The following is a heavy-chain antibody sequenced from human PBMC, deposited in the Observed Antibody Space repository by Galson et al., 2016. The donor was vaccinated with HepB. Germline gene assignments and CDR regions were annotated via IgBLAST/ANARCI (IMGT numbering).Heavy chain of an antibody. J-gene: IGHJ6*02. D-gene: IGHD3-10*01. CDR3: AKGTGSSSLGDYYGMDV. V-gene: IGHV3-30*18. Sequence: SMRLSCAASGFTFSNYWMTWVRQAPEKGLAWVAVISYDGSNKYYADSVNGRFTISRDNSKNTLYLQMKSLRADDTAVYYCAKGTGSSSLGDYYGMDVWGQGTTVTVSS. CDR1: GFTFSNYW. CDR2: ISYDGSNK.